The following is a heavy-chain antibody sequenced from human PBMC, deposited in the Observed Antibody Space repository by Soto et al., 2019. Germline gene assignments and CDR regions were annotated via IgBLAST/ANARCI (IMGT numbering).Heavy chain of an antibody. CDR2: INPSDDFT. D-gene: IGHD2-21*01. CDR3: ARDHSISSSGAWWLDP. Sequence: ASVKLSCKASGYTFSRNWIHWMRRAPGQGLEWMGVINPSDDFTNYAQKLRGRVTMTTDTSTSTVYMQLHSLTSGDTAVYYCARDHSISSSGAWWLDPWGQGTLVTVSS. V-gene: IGHV1-46*04. CDR1: GYTFSRNW. J-gene: IGHJ5*02.